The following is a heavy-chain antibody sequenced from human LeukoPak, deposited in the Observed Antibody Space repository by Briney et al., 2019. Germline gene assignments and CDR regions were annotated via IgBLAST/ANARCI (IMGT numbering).Heavy chain of an antibody. CDR2: ISSSSSHI. V-gene: IGHV3-21*01. CDR3: ARVVATNVYYFYYGMDV. Sequence: GGSLRPSCAASGFTFSSYSMNWVRQAPGKGLEWVSSISSSSSHIYYADSVKGRFTISRDNAKNSLYLQMTSLRAEDTAVYYCARVVATNVYYFYYGMDVWGQGTTVTVSS. CDR1: GFTFSSYS. D-gene: IGHD5-12*01. J-gene: IGHJ6*02.